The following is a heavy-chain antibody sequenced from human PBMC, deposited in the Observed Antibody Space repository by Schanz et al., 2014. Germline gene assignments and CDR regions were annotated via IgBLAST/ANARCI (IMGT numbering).Heavy chain of an antibody. Sequence: EVQLVESGGGLVQPGGSLRLSCAASGFTVSINYMNWVRQAPGKGLDWVSYTSTRSTAIYYADSVKGRFTISRDNAKNSLYLQMNSLRDEDTAVYYCAAGGGFLIDYWGQGTLVTVSS. CDR1: GFTVSINY. D-gene: IGHD2-15*01. CDR2: TSTRSTAI. CDR3: AAGGGFLIDY. J-gene: IGHJ4*02. V-gene: IGHV3-48*02.